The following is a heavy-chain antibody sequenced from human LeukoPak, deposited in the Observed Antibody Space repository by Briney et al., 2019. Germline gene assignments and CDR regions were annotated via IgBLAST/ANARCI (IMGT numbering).Heavy chain of an antibody. Sequence: SETLSLTCTVSGGSISISSYYWGWIRQPPGKGLEWIWWIYYSGSTYYNPYVKSQVTISVYTAKNQLSLKLSAGTAPDTPVYYGARVTQRRYSSGWFYVSGYMDVWGKGTTVTVSS. CDR2: IYYSGST. V-gene: IGHV4-39*07. CDR3: ARVTQRRYSSGWFYVSGYMDV. D-gene: IGHD6-19*01. CDR1: GGSISISSYY. J-gene: IGHJ6*03.